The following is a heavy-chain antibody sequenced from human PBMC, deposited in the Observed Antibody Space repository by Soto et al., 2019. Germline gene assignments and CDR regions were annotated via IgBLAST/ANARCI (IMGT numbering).Heavy chain of an antibody. CDR2: IIPILGIA. J-gene: IGHJ5*02. V-gene: IGHV1-69*02. D-gene: IGHD2-2*01. CDR3: ARYCSSTSCYRTNNNWFDP. Sequence: ASVKVSCKASGGTFSSYTISWVRQAPGQGLEWMGRIIPILGIANYAQKFQGRVTITADKSTSTAYMELSSLRSEDTAVYYCARYCSSTSCYRTNNNWFDPWGQGTLVTVSS. CDR1: GGTFSSYT.